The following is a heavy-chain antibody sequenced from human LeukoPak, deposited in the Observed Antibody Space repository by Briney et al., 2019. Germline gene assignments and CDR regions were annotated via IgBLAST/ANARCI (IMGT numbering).Heavy chain of an antibody. V-gene: IGHV3-30*18. CDR3: AKEHSSGYCSSTCCRNWFDP. CDR2: ISYDGSNK. CDR1: GFTFSSYG. D-gene: IGHD2-2*03. Sequence: GGSLRLSCAASGFTFSSYGMHWVRQAPGKGLEWVAVISYDGSNKYYADSVKGRFTISRDNSKNTLYLQMNSLRAEDTAVYYCAKEHSSGYCSSTCCRNWFDPWGQGTLVTVSS. J-gene: IGHJ5*02.